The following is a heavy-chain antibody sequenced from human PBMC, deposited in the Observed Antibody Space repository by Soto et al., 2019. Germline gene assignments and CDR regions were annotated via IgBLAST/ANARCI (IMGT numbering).Heavy chain of an antibody. Sequence: SETLSVTCTVSGGSISSGDYYRSWIRQPPGKGLEWIGYIYYSGSTYYNPSLKSRVTISVDTSKNQFSLKLSSVTAADTAVYYCARENYDFWSGYLISNWFDPWGQGTLVTVSS. CDR3: ARENYDFWSGYLISNWFDP. V-gene: IGHV4-30-4*01. CDR2: IYYSGST. J-gene: IGHJ5*02. D-gene: IGHD3-3*01. CDR1: GGSISSGDYY.